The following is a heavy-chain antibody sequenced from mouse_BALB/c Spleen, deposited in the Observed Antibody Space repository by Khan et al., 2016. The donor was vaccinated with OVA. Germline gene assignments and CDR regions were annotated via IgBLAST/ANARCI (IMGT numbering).Heavy chain of an antibody. D-gene: IGHD2-12*01. CDR1: GYSITSDYA. CDR2: ISSTGST. J-gene: IGHJ4*01. V-gene: IGHV3-2*02. CDR3: ARSRYYSDSYAMDD. Sequence: EVQLQESGPGLVKPSQSLSLTCTVTGYSITSDYAWNWIRQFPGNKLEWMGYISSTGSTSYNPSLKSRISITRDPSKNQFFLHLNSVTTEDTATYDCARSRYYSDSYAMDDGGQGTSGTVSS.